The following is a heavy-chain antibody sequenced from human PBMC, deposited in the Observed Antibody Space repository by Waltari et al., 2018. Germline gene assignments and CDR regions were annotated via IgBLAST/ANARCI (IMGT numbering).Heavy chain of an antibody. CDR1: GFTFSSYE. Sequence: EVQLVESGGGLVQPGGSLRLSCAASGFTFSSYEMTWVRQAPGKGREWVSYISSSGSTIYYADSVKGRFTISRDNAKNSLYLQMNSLRAEDTAVYYCARDLPYSGYDYWGQGTLVTVSS. CDR2: ISSSGSTI. J-gene: IGHJ4*02. CDR3: ARDLPYSGYDY. V-gene: IGHV3-48*03. D-gene: IGHD5-12*01.